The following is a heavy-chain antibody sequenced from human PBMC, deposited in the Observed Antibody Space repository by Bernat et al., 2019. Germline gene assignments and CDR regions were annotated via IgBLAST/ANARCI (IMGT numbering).Heavy chain of an antibody. CDR1: GFTFSSYA. J-gene: IGHJ4*02. CDR2: ISYDGSNK. V-gene: IGHV3-30-3*01. D-gene: IGHD5-12*01. Sequence: QVQLVESGGGVVQPGRSLRLSCAASGFTFSSYAMHWVRQAPGKGLEWVAVISYDGSNKYYADSVKGRFTISRDKSKNTLYLQMNSLGAEDTAVYYCARTATILFDYWGQGTLVTVSS. CDR3: ARTATILFDY.